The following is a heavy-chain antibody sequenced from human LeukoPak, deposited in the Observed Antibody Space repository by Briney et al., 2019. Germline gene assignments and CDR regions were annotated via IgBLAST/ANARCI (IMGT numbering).Heavy chain of an antibody. D-gene: IGHD3-3*01. Sequence: PGGSLRLSCAASGFSFSSYAMTWARQAPVKGLEWVSAISGDGTRTYYADSVKGRFTISRDNSKNTLYLQMNSLRAEDTAVYYCASDRGTTHKYYDFWSGYYKPYYFDYWGQGTLVTVSS. J-gene: IGHJ4*02. CDR3: ASDRGTTHKYYDFWSGYYKPYYFDY. V-gene: IGHV3-23*01. CDR2: ISGDGTRT. CDR1: GFSFSSYA.